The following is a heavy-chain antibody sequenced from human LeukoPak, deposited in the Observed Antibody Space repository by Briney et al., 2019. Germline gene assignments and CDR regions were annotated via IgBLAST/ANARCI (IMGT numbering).Heavy chain of an antibody. V-gene: IGHV3-7*01. CDR1: GFTFSSYW. J-gene: IGHJ6*03. D-gene: IGHD3-3*01. CDR2: IKQDGGEK. CDR3: ARDSSYYDFWSGDYYYYMDV. Sequence: GGSLRLSCAASGFTFSSYWMSWVRQAPGKGLEWVANIKQDGGEKYYVDSVKGRFTISRDNAKNSLYLQMNSLRAEDTAVYYCARDSSYYDFWSGDYYYYMDVWGKGTTVTVSS.